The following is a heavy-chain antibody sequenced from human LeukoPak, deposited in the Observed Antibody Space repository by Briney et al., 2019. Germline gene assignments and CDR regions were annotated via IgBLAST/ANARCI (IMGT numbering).Heavy chain of an antibody. Sequence: SVKVSCKASGGTFSSDVISWVRQAPGQGLEWMGGIIPIFGTSNYAQKFQGRVTITTDESTSTAYMELSSLRSEDTAICYCARLSNNNYYYYMDVWGKGTTVTVSS. V-gene: IGHV1-69*05. D-gene: IGHD4-11*01. CDR3: ARLSNNNYYYYMDV. J-gene: IGHJ6*03. CDR2: IIPIFGTS. CDR1: GGTFSSDV.